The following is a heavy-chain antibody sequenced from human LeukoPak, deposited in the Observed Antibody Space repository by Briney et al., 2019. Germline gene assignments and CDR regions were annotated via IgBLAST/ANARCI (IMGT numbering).Heavy chain of an antibody. J-gene: IGHJ5*02. CDR1: GGSISSGTYY. Sequence: SETLSLTCTVSGGSISSGTYYWSWVRQPQGKGLEWIGEINHSGSTNYNPSLKSRVTISVDTSKNQFSLKLSSVTAADTAVYYCARVAFRYFDWLLSLVPAKRDWFDPWGQGTLVTVSS. CDR3: ARVAFRYFDWLLSLVPAKRDWFDP. CDR2: INHSGST. V-gene: IGHV4-39*07. D-gene: IGHD3-9*01.